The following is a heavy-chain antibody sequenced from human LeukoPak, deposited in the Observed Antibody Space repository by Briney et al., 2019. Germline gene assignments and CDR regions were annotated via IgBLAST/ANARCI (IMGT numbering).Heavy chain of an antibody. CDR2: INPNSGGT. Sequence: ASVEVSFKASGYTFTAYYIHWVRQAPGQGLEWMGWINPNSGGTKYAQKFQGRVTMTRDTSISTAYMELRRLRSDDTAVYYCARTYYYDSSGYYFDYWGQGTLVTVSS. D-gene: IGHD3-22*01. V-gene: IGHV1-2*02. CDR3: ARTYYYDSSGYYFDY. J-gene: IGHJ4*02. CDR1: GYTFTAYY.